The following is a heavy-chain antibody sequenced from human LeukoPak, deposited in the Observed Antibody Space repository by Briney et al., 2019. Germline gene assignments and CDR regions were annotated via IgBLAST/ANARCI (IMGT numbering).Heavy chain of an antibody. V-gene: IGHV3-21*01. J-gene: IGHJ5*02. Sequence: GGSLRLSCAASGFTFSSYAMSWVRQAPGKGLEWVSSISSSSSYIYYADSVKGRFTISRDNAKNSLYLQMNSLRAEDTAVYYCARDYYYDFWSGYYLVGGQDNWFDPWGQGTLVTVSS. D-gene: IGHD3-3*01. CDR2: ISSSSSYI. CDR3: ARDYYYDFWSGYYLVGGQDNWFDP. CDR1: GFTFSSYA.